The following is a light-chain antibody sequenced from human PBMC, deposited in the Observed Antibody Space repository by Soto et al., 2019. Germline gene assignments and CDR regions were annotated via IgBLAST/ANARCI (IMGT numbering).Light chain of an antibody. CDR1: QSVSNNY. V-gene: IGKV3-20*01. CDR3: KSDRTPPLT. J-gene: IGKJ2*01. CDR2: GAS. Sequence: IVLRQSPGALSLTPGERATLSCRASQSVSNNYLAWYQQKPGQAPRLLVYGASNRATGIPDRVSGSGSETEFTVTSSGREDCEFVVYHSKSDRTPPLTIGRGT.